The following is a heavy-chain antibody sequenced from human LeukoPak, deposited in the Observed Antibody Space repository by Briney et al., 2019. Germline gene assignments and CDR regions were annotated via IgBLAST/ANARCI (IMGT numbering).Heavy chain of an antibody. CDR1: GFGFTSYW. J-gene: IGHJ4*02. Sequence: GGSLRLSCAASGFGFTSYWMHWVRQAPGKGLVWASCINTDGSGTTYADSVKGRFTISRDNAKNTLYLQMNGLRAEDTAVYYCTRAYDSGTYSSFDYWGQGTLVTVTS. V-gene: IGHV3-74*01. CDR2: INTDGSGT. D-gene: IGHD3-10*01. CDR3: TRAYDSGTYSSFDY.